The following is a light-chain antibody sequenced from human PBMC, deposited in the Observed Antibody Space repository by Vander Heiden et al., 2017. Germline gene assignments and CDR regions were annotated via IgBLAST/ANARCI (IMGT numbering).Light chain of an antibody. CDR3: QQDDSTPVT. CDR2: WAS. CDR1: QSVLYSSNNKNY. Sequence: DIVMTQSQDYLEVSLGERATINCKSSQSVLYSSNNKNYLAWYQQKPGQPPKLLIYWASTRESGVPDRFSGSGSGTDFTLTISSLQAEDVAVYYCQQDDSTPVTFGHGTKVDIK. V-gene: IGKV4-1*01. J-gene: IGKJ3*01.